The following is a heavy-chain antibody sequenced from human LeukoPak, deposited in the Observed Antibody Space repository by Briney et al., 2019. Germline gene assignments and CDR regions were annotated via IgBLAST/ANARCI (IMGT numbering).Heavy chain of an antibody. CDR2: IYHSGST. Sequence: SETLSLTCAVSGGSISISNWWGWVRQPPGKGLDGMGQIYHSGSTNYNLSLKSRVTISVDKSKNQFSLKLSSVTAADTAVYYCAGRAGSGSRFTHYYYYYYMDVWDKGTTVTISS. D-gene: IGHD3-10*01. V-gene: IGHV4-4*02. CDR1: GGSISISNW. CDR3: AGRAGSGSRFTHYYYYYYMDV. J-gene: IGHJ6*03.